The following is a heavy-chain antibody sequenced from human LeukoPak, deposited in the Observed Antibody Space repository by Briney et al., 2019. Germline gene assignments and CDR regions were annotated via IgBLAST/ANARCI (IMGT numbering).Heavy chain of an antibody. V-gene: IGHV3-30-3*01. CDR2: ISYDGSNK. J-gene: IGHJ3*02. CDR3: ARDPNDILTGHAFDI. D-gene: IGHD3-9*01. Sequence: GGSLRLSCAASGFTFSSYAMHWVRQAPGKGLEWVAVISYDGSNKYYADSVKGRFTISRDNSKNTLYLQMNSLRAGDTAVYYCARDPNDILTGHAFDIWGQGTMVTVSS. CDR1: GFTFSSYA.